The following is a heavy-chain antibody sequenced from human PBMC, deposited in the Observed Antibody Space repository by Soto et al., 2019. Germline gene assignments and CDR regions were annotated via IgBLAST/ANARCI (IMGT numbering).Heavy chain of an antibody. D-gene: IGHD3-10*01. Sequence: QVQLVESGGGVVQPGRSLRLSCAASGFIFTNYDMHWVRQAPGEGLEWVAFFSKDGINKYYSDSVKGRVTISRDNAKNTLDLQLKSLRANDTAVYYFVKERGMVRGVVRHPWGQGTQVIVSP. J-gene: IGHJ5*02. CDR1: GFIFTNYD. CDR2: FSKDGINK. CDR3: VKERGMVRGVVRHP. V-gene: IGHV3-30*18.